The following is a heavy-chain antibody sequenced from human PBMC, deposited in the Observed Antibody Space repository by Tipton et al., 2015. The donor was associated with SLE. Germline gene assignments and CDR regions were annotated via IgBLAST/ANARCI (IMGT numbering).Heavy chain of an antibody. J-gene: IGHJ4*02. CDR2: INHSGST. CDR3: ARTGGVFDY. Sequence: TLSLTCAVYGGSFSGYYWSWIRQPPGKGLEWIGEINHSGSTNYNPSLKSRVTISVDTSKNQFSLKLSSVTAADTAVYYCARTGGVFDYWGQGTLVTVSS. CDR1: GGSFSGYY. D-gene: IGHD7-27*01. V-gene: IGHV4-34*01.